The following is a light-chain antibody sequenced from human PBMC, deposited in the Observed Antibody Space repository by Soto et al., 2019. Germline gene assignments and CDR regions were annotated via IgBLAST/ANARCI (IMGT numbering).Light chain of an antibody. CDR1: QGIRND. CDR2: ATS. J-gene: IGKJ1*01. Sequence: AIQMTQSPSSLSASVGDRVTITCRASQGIRNDLGWYQQRPGKAPKLLIYATSNLQTGVPSRFSGRRSGTDFTFTISSLHPEDFATYYCLQDYSYPRTFGQGTKVDIK. V-gene: IGKV1-6*01. CDR3: LQDYSYPRT.